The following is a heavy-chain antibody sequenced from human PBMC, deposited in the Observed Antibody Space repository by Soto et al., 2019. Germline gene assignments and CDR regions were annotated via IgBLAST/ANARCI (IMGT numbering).Heavy chain of an antibody. D-gene: IGHD6-13*01. CDR3: ARSPRSIAAGGIDY. CDR1: GGSISSSNL. Sequence: QVQLQESGPGLVKPSGTLSLTCAVSGGSISSSNLWTWVRQPPGKGLEWIGEIYHGGSTNYNPSLESRVTISVDKSKNQFSLRLSSVTAADTAVYYCARSPRSIAAGGIDYWGQGILVTVSS. CDR2: IYHGGST. J-gene: IGHJ4*02. V-gene: IGHV4-4*02.